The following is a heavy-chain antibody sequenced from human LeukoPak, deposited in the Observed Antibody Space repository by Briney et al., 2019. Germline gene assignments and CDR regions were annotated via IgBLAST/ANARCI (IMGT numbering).Heavy chain of an antibody. V-gene: IGHV4-61*01. D-gene: IGHD6-13*01. Sequence: SETLSLTCTVSGGSVRSGNYFWSWIRQPPGKGLEWIGYIYYSGSTNYNPSLKSRVTISVDTSKNQFSLKLSSVTAADTAVYYCASSSWYRTFDYWGQGTLVTVSS. CDR1: GGSVRSGNYF. CDR3: ASSSWYRTFDY. J-gene: IGHJ4*02. CDR2: IYYSGST.